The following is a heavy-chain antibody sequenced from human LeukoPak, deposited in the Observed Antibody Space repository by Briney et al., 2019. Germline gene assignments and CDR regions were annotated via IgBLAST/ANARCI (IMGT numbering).Heavy chain of an antibody. J-gene: IGHJ6*03. Sequence: PGGSLRLSCAASGFTFSSYGMHWVRQAPGKGLEWVAVISYDGSNKYYADSVKGRFTISRDNSKNTLYLQMNSLRAEDTAVYYCAKDGAVAGMYYYYYMDVWGKGTTVTVSS. D-gene: IGHD6-19*01. CDR2: ISYDGSNK. V-gene: IGHV3-30*18. CDR1: GFTFSSYG. CDR3: AKDGAVAGMYYYYYMDV.